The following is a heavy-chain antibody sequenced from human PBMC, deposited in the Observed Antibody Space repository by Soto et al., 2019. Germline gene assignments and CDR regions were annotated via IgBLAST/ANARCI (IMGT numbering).Heavy chain of an antibody. D-gene: IGHD4-17*01. V-gene: IGHV4-39*01. J-gene: IGHJ5*02. CDR1: GGSISSSSYF. CDR3: ARASTVTTRGSRNNWFDP. CDR2: IYYSGST. Sequence: SETLSLTCSVSGGSISSSSYFWGWTRQPPGKGLEWIGSIYYSGSTYYNPSLKSRVTVSVDTSKNQFSLKLSSVTAADTAVYYCARASTVTTRGSRNNWFDPWGQGTLVT.